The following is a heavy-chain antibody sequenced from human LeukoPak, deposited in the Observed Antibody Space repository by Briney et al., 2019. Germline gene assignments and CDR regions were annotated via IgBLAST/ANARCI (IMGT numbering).Heavy chain of an antibody. CDR3: ARTAGRTFDY. CDR2: INPSGGST. D-gene: IGHD6-6*01. Sequence: GASVTVSCRASGYTFTSYFMHWVRQAPGQGLEWMGIINPSGGSTSYAQKFQGRVTMTRDTSTSTVYMELSSLRSEDTAVYYCARTAGRTFDYWGQGTLVTVSS. V-gene: IGHV1-46*01. CDR1: GYTFTSYF. J-gene: IGHJ4*02.